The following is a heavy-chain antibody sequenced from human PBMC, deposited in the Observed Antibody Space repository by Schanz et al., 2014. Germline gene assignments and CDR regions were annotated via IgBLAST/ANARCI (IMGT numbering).Heavy chain of an antibody. CDR2: INGYNGHT. J-gene: IGHJ4*02. V-gene: IGHV1-8*01. CDR1: GGTFSSYT. CDR3: ARGRTFDY. Sequence: QVQLVQSGAEVKKPGSSVKVSCTASGGTFSSYTISWIRQAPGQGLEWMGWINGYNGHTLYAQKFRGRVTMTRNTSMSTAYIELHILTSEDTAVYYCARGRTFDYWGQGTLVTVSS.